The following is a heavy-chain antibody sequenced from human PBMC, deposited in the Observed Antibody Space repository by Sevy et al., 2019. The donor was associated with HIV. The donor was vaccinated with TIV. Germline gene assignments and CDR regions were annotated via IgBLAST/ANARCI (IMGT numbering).Heavy chain of an antibody. D-gene: IGHD3-22*01. Sequence: GGSLRLSCAATAFTFSNYAMHWVRQAPGKGMEWVAIIWSDGAYQYHGDSVKGRFTISRDKSKNTLYLKMNNVRVEDTAVYYCARGGYYYDNAAYYALDSWGQGTLVTVSS. CDR2: IWSDGAYQ. CDR1: AFTFSNYA. V-gene: IGHV3-33*01. J-gene: IGHJ4*02. CDR3: ARGGYYYDNAAYYALDS.